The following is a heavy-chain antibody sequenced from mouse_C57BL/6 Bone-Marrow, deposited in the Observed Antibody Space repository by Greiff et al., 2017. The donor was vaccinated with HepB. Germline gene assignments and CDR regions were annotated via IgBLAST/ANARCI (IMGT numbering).Heavy chain of an antibody. CDR1: GFTFNTYA. CDR2: IRSKSSNYAT. V-gene: IGHV10-3*01. D-gene: IGHD1-1*01. Sequence: EVKVEESGGGLVQPKGSLKLSCAASGFTFNTYAMHWVRQAPGKGLEWVARIRSKSSNYATYYADSVKDRFTISRDDSQSMLYLQMNNLKTEDTAMYYCVRVVATRLYWYFDVWGTGTTVTVSS. CDR3: VRVVATRLYWYFDV. J-gene: IGHJ1*03.